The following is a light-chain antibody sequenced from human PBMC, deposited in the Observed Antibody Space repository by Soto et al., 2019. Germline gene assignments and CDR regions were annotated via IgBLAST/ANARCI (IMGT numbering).Light chain of an antibody. CDR2: GAS. V-gene: IGKV3-20*01. Sequence: EIVLTQSPGTLSLSPGERATLSCRASQSVSSTYLAWYQQKPGQAPRLIIYGASSRATGIPDRFSGSASGTDFTLTISRLEAKDLAVYYCQKYGSLTSSTFGQGTKVEIK. CDR1: QSVSSTY. CDR3: QKYGSLTSST. J-gene: IGKJ1*01.